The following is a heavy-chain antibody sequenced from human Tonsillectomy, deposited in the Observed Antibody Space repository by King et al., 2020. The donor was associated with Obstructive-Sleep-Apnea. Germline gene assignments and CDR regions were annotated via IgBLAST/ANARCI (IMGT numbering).Heavy chain of an antibody. Sequence: QLQESGPGLVKPSETLSLTCTVSSGSVSSSSYYWGWIRQPPGKGLEWIGSIYYSGSTNYNPSLKSRVTISVDTSKNQFSLKLSSVTAADTAVYYCATSYSSAWYGWLYWGQGILVTVSS. V-gene: IGHV4-39*07. J-gene: IGHJ4*02. CDR2: IYYSGST. CDR3: ATSYSSAWYGWLY. CDR1: SGSVSSSSYY. D-gene: IGHD6-19*01.